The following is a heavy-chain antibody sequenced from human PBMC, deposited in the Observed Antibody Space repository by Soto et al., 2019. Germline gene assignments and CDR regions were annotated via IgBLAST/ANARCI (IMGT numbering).Heavy chain of an antibody. CDR2: INSDGSAT. J-gene: IGHJ4*02. CDR1: GFTFSSYW. V-gene: IGHV3-74*01. D-gene: IGHD1-26*01. CDR3: VRGYSDY. Sequence: EVQLVESGGGLVQPGGSLRLSCAASGFTFSSYWMHWVRQVPGQGLVWVSRINSDGSATNYADSVKGRFTISRDNAKNTVYLQINSLRVEDTAVYYCVRGYSDYWGQGTLVTVSS.